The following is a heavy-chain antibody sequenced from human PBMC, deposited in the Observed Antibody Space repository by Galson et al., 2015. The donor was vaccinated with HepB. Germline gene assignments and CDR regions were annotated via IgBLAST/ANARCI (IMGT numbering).Heavy chain of an antibody. Sequence: GQGLEWMGGIIPIFGTANYAQKFQGRVTITADESTSTAYMELSSLRSEDTAVYYCARGGTSGYYYVLNYWGQGTLVTVSS. D-gene: IGHD3-22*01. V-gene: IGHV1-69*01. CDR2: IIPIFGTA. J-gene: IGHJ4*02. CDR3: ARGGTSGYYYVLNY.